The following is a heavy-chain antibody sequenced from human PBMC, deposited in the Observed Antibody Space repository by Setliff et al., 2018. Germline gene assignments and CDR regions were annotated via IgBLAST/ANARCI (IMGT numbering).Heavy chain of an antibody. CDR3: ARGYCSGGSCADFDY. CDR1: GYTFTGYA. CDR2: INTNTGFP. Sequence: GASVKVSCKASGYTFTGYAINWVRQAPGQGLEWMGWINTNTGFPTYAQGFTGRFVFSLDTSVSTAYLQISSVKAEDTAVYYCARGYCSGGSCADFDYWGQGTLVTVSS. D-gene: IGHD2-15*01. V-gene: IGHV7-4-1*02. J-gene: IGHJ4*02.